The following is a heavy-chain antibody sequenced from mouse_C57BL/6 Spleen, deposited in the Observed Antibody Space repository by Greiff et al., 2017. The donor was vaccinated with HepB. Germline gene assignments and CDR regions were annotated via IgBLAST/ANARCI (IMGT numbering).Heavy chain of an antibody. CDR1: GFTFSDYG. V-gene: IGHV5-17*01. J-gene: IGHJ4*01. Sequence: EVKLEESGGGLVKPGGSLKLSCAASGFTFSDYGMHWVRQAPEKGLEWVAYISSGSSTIYYADTVKGRFTISRDNAKNTLFLQMTSLRSEDTAMYYCARGGFTTVVAHYYAMDYWGQGTSVTVSS. CDR3: ARGGFTTVVAHYYAMDY. CDR2: ISSGSSTI. D-gene: IGHD1-1*01.